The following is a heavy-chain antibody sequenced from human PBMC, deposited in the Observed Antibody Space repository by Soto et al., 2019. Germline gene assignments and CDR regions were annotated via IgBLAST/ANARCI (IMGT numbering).Heavy chain of an antibody. V-gene: IGHV5-10-1*01. CDR3: ARQINTYYYDSSGYRELYAFDI. CDR1: GYSFTSYW. CDR2: IDPSDSYT. D-gene: IGHD3-22*01. J-gene: IGHJ3*02. Sequence: GESPKISCKGSGYSFTSYWISWVRQMPGKGLEWMGRIDPSDSYTNYSPSFQGHVTISADKSISTAYLQWSSLKASDTAMYYCARQINTYYYDSSGYRELYAFDIWGQGTMVTVSS.